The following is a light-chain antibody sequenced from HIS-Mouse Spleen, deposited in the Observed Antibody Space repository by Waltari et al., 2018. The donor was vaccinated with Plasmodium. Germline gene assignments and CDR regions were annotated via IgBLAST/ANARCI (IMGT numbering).Light chain of an antibody. CDR2: GAS. J-gene: IGKJ4*01. CDR3: QQYGSSPLT. V-gene: IGKV3-20*01. Sequence: EIVLTQSPGTLSLSPGERATLSCRASQSVSSSYLAWYQQQPGQAPRLLIYGASSRAPGIPDRFSGSGSGTDFTLTISRLEPEDFAVYYCQQYGSSPLTFGGGTKVEIK. CDR1: QSVSSSY.